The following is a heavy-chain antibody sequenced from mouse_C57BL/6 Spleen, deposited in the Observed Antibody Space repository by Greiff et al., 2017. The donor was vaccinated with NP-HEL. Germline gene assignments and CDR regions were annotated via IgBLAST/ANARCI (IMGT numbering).Heavy chain of an antibody. D-gene: IGHD3-2*02. Sequence: VQLQQPGTELVKPGASVKLSCKASGYTFTSYWMPWVKQRPGQGLEWIGNINPSNGGTNYNEKFKSKATLTVDKSSSTAYMQRSSLTSEDSAVYYCAREGQLRLHLGYWGQGTTLTVSS. CDR1: GYTFTSYW. CDR2: INPSNGGT. J-gene: IGHJ2*01. V-gene: IGHV1-53*01. CDR3: AREGQLRLHLGY.